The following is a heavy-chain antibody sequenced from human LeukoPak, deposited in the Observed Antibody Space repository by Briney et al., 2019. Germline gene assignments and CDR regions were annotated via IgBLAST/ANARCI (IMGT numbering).Heavy chain of an antibody. Sequence: PSETLSLTCTVSGGSTNSYYWSWIRQPPGKGLEWIGYIYYSGGTNYNPSLKSRVTISVDTSKNQFSLKLRSVTAADTAVYYCARSLDGYKEDSWGQGTLVTVSS. J-gene: IGHJ4*02. CDR3: ARSLDGYKEDS. CDR1: GGSTNSYY. D-gene: IGHD5-24*01. CDR2: IYYSGGT. V-gene: IGHV4-59*01.